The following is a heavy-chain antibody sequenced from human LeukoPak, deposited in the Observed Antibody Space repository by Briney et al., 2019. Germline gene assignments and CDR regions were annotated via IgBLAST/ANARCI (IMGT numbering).Heavy chain of an antibody. Sequence: GGFLRLSCTASGFTFSAYAMMWVRQAPGKGPEWVSAIRGGGGSAFYADSVKGRFTISRDNSKYTLFLQMNSLRAEDTAVYYCARDPNGDYIGAFDMWGPGTMVTVSS. CDR1: GFTFSAYA. D-gene: IGHD4-17*01. CDR2: IRGGGGSA. V-gene: IGHV3-23*01. CDR3: ARDPNGDYIGAFDM. J-gene: IGHJ3*02.